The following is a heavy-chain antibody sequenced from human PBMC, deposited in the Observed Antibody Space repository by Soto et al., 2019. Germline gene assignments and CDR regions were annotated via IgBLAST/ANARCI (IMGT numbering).Heavy chain of an antibody. Sequence: QVQLLQSGAEVKKPGSSVKVSCKASGGTFSSYAISWVRQAPGQGLEWMGGIIPIFGTANYAQKFQGRVTITAEESTSTAYMEQSSLRSEDTAVYYCARDQGSAVAGIGYYYGMDVWGQGTTVTVSS. CDR1: GGTFSSYA. D-gene: IGHD6-19*01. CDR3: ARDQGSAVAGIGYYYGMDV. V-gene: IGHV1-69*12. CDR2: IIPIFGTA. J-gene: IGHJ6*02.